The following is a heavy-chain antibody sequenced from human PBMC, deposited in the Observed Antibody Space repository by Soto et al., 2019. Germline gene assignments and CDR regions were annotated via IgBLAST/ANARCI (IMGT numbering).Heavy chain of an antibody. D-gene: IGHD2-2*01. V-gene: IGHV1-69*12. CDR3: ARHVPAAGYYYGMDV. CDR1: GGTFSSYA. J-gene: IGHJ6*02. Sequence: QVQLVQSGAEVKKPGSSVKVSCNASGGTFSSYAISWVRQAPGQGREWMGGIISIFGTANYAQKFQGRVTITADESTSTAYMELSSLRSEDTAVYYCARHVPAAGYYYGMDVWGQGTTVTVSS. CDR2: IISIFGTA.